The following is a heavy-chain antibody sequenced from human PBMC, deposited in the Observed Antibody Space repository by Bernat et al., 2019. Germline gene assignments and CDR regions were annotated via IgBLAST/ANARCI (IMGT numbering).Heavy chain of an antibody. J-gene: IGHJ2*01. CDR2: IYWDDDK. V-gene: IGHV2-5*02. D-gene: IGHD4-17*01. CDR1: GFSLSTSGVG. CDR3: AHQHDYGPWEVDWYFDL. Sequence: QITLKESGPTLVKPTQTLTLTCTFSGFSLSTSGVGVGWIRQPPGKALEWLALIYWDDDKRYSPSLKSRLTITKDTSKNQVVLTMTNMDPVDTATYYCAHQHDYGPWEVDWYFDLWGRGTLVTVSS.